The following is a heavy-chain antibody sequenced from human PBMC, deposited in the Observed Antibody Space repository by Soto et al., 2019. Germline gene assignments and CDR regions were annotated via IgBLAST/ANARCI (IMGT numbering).Heavy chain of an antibody. Sequence: QLQLQESGPGLVKPSETLSLTCTVSGGSISSSSYYWGWIRQPPGKGLERIGSIYYSGSTYYNPSLKSRVTIPVDTTKSQFSQNLRSVTAADTAVYYYARHRRGCSSHFAYWGQGTLVTVSS. CDR2: IYYSGST. CDR3: ARHRRGCSSHFAY. J-gene: IGHJ4*02. D-gene: IGHD6-13*01. V-gene: IGHV4-39*01. CDR1: GGSISSSSYY.